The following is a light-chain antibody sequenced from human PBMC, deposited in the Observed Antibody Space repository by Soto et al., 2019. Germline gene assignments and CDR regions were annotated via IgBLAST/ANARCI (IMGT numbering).Light chain of an antibody. Sequence: QSVLTQPPSASGTPGQRVTISCSGSSSNIGSNTVNWYQQLPGTAPKLLIYSNKQRPSGIPDRFSGSKSGTSASLAISGLQSEDEADYYCAAWDDRLTGYVVGTGTKATVL. V-gene: IGLV1-44*01. CDR2: SNK. CDR1: SSNIGSNT. J-gene: IGLJ1*01. CDR3: AAWDDRLTGYV.